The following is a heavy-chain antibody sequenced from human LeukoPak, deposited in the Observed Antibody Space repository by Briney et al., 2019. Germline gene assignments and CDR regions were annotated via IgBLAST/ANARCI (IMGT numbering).Heavy chain of an antibody. CDR2: INHGGST. D-gene: IGHD6-19*01. J-gene: IGHJ5*02. Sequence: PAETLSLTCAVYGGSFSGYYWSWIRQPPGKGLEWIWEINHGGSTNYNPSVKSRVTISVDTCKNQFSLKLSSVTAADTAVYYCARSPVAGVGAWFDPWGQGTLVTVSS. CDR1: GGSFSGYY. V-gene: IGHV4-34*01. CDR3: ARSPVAGVGAWFDP.